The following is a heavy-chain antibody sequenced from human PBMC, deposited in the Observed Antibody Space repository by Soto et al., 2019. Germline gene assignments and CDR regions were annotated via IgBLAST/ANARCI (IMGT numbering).Heavy chain of an antibody. Sequence: PGGSLRLSCAASGFTFSGSAMHWVRQASGKGLEWVGRIRSKANSYATAYAASVKGRFTISRDDSKNTAYLQMNSLKTEDTAVYYCTSRKTYYDFWSGSPGGMDVWGQGTTVTVSS. J-gene: IGHJ6*02. D-gene: IGHD3-3*01. V-gene: IGHV3-73*01. CDR3: TSRKTYYDFWSGSPGGMDV. CDR2: IRSKANSYAT. CDR1: GFTFSGSA.